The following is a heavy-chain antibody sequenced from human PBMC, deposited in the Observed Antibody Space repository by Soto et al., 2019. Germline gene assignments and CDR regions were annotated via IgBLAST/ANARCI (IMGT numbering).Heavy chain of an antibody. D-gene: IGHD3-10*01. CDR2: IYYSGST. CDR1: GGSISSTNW. Sequence: PSETLSLTCVVSGGSISSTNWWTWVRQPPGKRLEWIGEIYYSGSTNSSPSLKSRVTMSVDTSKNQFSLKLSAVIAADTAMYYCARYSYGSDYYFDYWGQGTLVTVSS. J-gene: IGHJ4*02. V-gene: IGHV4-4*02. CDR3: ARYSYGSDYYFDY.